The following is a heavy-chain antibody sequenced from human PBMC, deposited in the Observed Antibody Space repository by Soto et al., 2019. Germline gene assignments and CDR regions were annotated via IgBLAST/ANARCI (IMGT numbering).Heavy chain of an antibody. CDR3: ARGLEWPNYMDV. J-gene: IGHJ6*03. CDR1: GSTFSSYS. V-gene: IGHV3-21*01. CDR2: ISSSSSYI. Sequence: EVQLVESGGGLVKPGGSLRLSCAASGSTFSSYSMNWVRQAPGKGLEWVSSISSSSSYINYADSLQGRFTISRDNARNSLYLQMNSLRAEDTAVYYCARGLEWPNYMDVWGKGTTVTVSS. D-gene: IGHD3-3*01.